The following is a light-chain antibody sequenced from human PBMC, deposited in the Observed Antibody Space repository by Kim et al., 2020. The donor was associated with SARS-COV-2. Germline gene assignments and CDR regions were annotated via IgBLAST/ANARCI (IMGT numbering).Light chain of an antibody. J-gene: IGLJ1*01. CDR2: EVF. CDR1: SSDVPYGF. V-gene: IGLV2-8*01. CDR3: GSFAGSFPDNFNYV. Sequence: QSALTQPPSASESPGRSVTISCAGTSSDVPYGFVSWYQQHPGTAPKLILYEVFKRPSGVPDRFSGSKSGNTASLTVSGLQAEDEADYYCGSFAGSFPDNFNYVFGTGTKVTVL.